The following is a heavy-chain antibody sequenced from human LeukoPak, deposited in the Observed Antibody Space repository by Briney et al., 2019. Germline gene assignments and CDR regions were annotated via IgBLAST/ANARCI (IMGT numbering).Heavy chain of an antibody. D-gene: IGHD2-21*02. CDR2: IRYDGSNK. V-gene: IGHV3-30*02. CDR3: GKAPWGGDKPDY. Sequence: GGSLRLSCAASGFTFSSYGMHWVRQAPGKGLEWVAFIRYDGSNKYYADSVKGRFTISRDDSKNTIYLQMNSLRAEDTAIYYCGKAPWGGDKPDYWGKEIWVTVPS. CDR1: GFTFSSYG. J-gene: IGHJ4*02.